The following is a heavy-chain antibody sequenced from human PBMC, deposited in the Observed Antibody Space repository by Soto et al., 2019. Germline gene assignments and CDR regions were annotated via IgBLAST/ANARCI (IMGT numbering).Heavy chain of an antibody. J-gene: IGHJ4*02. CDR3: VSQRTSVLAQAYFDD. CDR2: VYYRGRS. D-gene: IGHD2-8*01. V-gene: IGHV4-39*01. Sequence: PSETLSLTCTLSGGSVSNSNYYWGWIRQSPGKGLEWIGSVYYRGRSYSKSSVKSRVTISVDTSKNQFSLTLNSVTASDTAVYYCVSQRTSVLAQAYFDDWGPGALVTVSS. CDR1: GGSVSNSNYY.